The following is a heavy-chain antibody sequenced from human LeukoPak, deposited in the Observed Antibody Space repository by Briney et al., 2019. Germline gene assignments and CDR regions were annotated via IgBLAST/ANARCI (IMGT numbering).Heavy chain of an antibody. CDR2: INPNSGGT. J-gene: IGHJ5*02. D-gene: IGHD3-10*01. CDR1: GYTFSGYY. V-gene: IGHV1-2*02. CDR3: AKTDAPSYDLGSYYWFDP. Sequence: ASVKVSCKASGYTFSGYYMHWVRQAPGQGLEWMGWINPNSGGTNYAQKFQGRVTMTRDTSISTAYMELSRLRSDDTAVYYCAKTDAPSYDLGSYYWFDPWGQGTRVTVSP.